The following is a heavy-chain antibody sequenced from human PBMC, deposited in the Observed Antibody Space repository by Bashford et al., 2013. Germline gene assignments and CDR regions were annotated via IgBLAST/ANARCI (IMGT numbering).Heavy chain of an antibody. CDR3: ARIWTYHSGVDY. D-gene: IGHD3/OR15-3a*01. Sequence: SETLSLTCTVSGGSISTYYWSWIRQPPGKGLEWIGSISYIGSSNYNPSLKSRVTISVDTSKNQFSLKLSSVAAADTAVYYCARIWTYHSGVDYWGQGILVTVSS. CDR2: ISYIGSS. CDR1: GGSISTYY. V-gene: IGHV4-59*08. J-gene: IGHJ4*02.